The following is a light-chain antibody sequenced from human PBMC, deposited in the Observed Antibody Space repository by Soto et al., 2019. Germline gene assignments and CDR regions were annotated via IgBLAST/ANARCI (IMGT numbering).Light chain of an antibody. J-gene: IGKJ4*01. CDR1: QDIKKY. Sequence: DIQMTQSPSSLSASVGDRVTITCQASQDIKKYLNWYQQKPGKAPRLLIYDASNLETVVPTRFSGSKSGAEYTFTISSLHPEDIATYYCQQYDDVPLTFGGGTNVEIK. V-gene: IGKV1-33*01. CDR3: QQYDDVPLT. CDR2: DAS.